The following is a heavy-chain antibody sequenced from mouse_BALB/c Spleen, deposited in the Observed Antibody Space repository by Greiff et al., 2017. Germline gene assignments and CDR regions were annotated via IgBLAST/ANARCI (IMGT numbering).Heavy chain of an antibody. Sequence: QVQLQQSGPELVKPGASVKISCKASGYAFSSSWMNWVKQRPGQGLEWIGRIYPGDGDTNYNGKFKGKATLTADKSSSTAYMQLSSLTSVDSAVYFCARQGYGYDDAMDYWGQGTSVTVSS. CDR1: GYAFSSSW. CDR3: ARQGYGYDDAMDY. CDR2: IYPGDGDT. V-gene: IGHV1-82*01. D-gene: IGHD2-14*01. J-gene: IGHJ4*01.